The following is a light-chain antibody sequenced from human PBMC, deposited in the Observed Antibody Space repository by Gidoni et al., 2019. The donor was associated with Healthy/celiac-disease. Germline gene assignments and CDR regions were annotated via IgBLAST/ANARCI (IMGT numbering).Light chain of an antibody. V-gene: IGKV3-11*01. CDR2: GAS. J-gene: IGKJ4*01. CDR1: QSVSSY. Sequence: IVWKQGPATLSWSPGERATLSCRASQSVSSYLAGYQQKPGQAPRLLIYGASNRATGIPARFSGSGSGTHVTLPLSSLMPADFTVYYCQQRSNWPLTFXGXTKVEIK. CDR3: QQRSNWPLT.